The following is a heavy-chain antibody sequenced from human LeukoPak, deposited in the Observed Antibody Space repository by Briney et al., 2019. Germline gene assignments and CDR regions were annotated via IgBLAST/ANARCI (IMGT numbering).Heavy chain of an antibody. CDR1: GFTFSSYG. V-gene: IGHV3-23*01. D-gene: IGHD3-10*01. Sequence: GGSLRLSCAASGFTFSSYGMSWVRQAPGKGLEWVSAISGSGGSTYYADSVKGRFTISRDNSKNTLYLQMNSLRAEDTAVYYCAKDHLLWFGESSFDYWGQGTLVTVSS. J-gene: IGHJ4*02. CDR2: ISGSGGST. CDR3: AKDHLLWFGESSFDY.